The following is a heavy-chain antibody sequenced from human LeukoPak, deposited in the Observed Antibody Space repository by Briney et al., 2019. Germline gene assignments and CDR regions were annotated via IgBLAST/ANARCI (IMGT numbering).Heavy chain of an antibody. V-gene: IGHV3-23*01. CDR3: AKEWIFGVVQLDV. Sequence: GGSLRLSCAASGFTFSNYGMSWVRQAPGKGLEWVSSIRSSGDSTYYADSVKGRFTISRDNSKNTLYLQMSSLRAEDTAIYFCAKEWIFGVVQLDVWGKGTTVTVSS. D-gene: IGHD3-3*01. CDR1: GFTFSNYG. CDR2: IRSSGDST. J-gene: IGHJ6*04.